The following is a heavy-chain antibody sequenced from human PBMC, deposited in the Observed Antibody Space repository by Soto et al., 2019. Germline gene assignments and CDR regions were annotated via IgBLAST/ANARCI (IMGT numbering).Heavy chain of an antibody. V-gene: IGHV3-33*03. J-gene: IGHJ4*02. CDR1: GFNFSNYG. CDR2: IWLDGDKK. D-gene: IGHD2-2*01. Sequence: QVQLVESGGGVVQPGRSLRLSCVVSGFNFSNYGMHWVRQAPGKGLEWVAVIWLDGDKKYYSDFVKGRFTISRDNSKNTLYVQMNSLRADDTAVYYCASGCNSTVCLFDYWGQVTLVTVSS. CDR3: ASGCNSTVCLFDY.